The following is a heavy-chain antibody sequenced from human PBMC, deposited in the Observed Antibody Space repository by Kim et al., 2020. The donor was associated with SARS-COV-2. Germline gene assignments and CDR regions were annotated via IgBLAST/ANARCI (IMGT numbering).Heavy chain of an antibody. V-gene: IGHV3-21*01. D-gene: IGHD1-26*01. Sequence: GGSLRLSCAASGFTFSSYSMNWVRQAPGKGLEWVSSISSSSSYIYYADSVKGRFTISRDNAKNSLYLQMNSLRAEDTAVYYCATESGSYGETDYWGQGTLVTVSS. CDR3: ATESGSYGETDY. CDR1: GFTFSSYS. CDR2: ISSSSSYI. J-gene: IGHJ4*02.